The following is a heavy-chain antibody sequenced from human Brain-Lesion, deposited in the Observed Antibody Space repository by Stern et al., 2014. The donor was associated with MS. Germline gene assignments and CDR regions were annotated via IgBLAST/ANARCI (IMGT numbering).Heavy chain of an antibody. J-gene: IGHJ6*02. CDR3: ARDHYLGMDV. CDR2: INPNTGGT. V-gene: IGHV1-2*02. Sequence: VHLVESGAEVKKPGASVKVSCKTSGYIFIGYYIHWGRQAPGQGLEGMAWINPNTGGTKYAQKFQGRVTMSRDTSISTAYVELSSLTSDDTAVYYCARDHYLGMDVWGQGTTVTVSS. D-gene: IGHD1-26*01. CDR1: GYIFIGYY.